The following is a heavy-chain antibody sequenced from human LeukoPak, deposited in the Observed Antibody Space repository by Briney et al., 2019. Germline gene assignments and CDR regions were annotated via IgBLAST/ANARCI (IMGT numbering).Heavy chain of an antibody. J-gene: IGHJ4*02. CDR3: TTGYYYYDSSGTKYYFDY. D-gene: IGHD3-22*01. Sequence: PGGSLRLSCAAFGFTFSNAWMSWVRQAPGKGLEWVGRIKSKTDGGTTDYAAPVKGRFTISRDDSKNTLYLQMNSLKTEDTAVYYCTTGYYYYDSSGTKYYFDYWGQGTLVTVSS. CDR2: IKSKTDGGTT. V-gene: IGHV3-15*01. CDR1: GFTFSNAW.